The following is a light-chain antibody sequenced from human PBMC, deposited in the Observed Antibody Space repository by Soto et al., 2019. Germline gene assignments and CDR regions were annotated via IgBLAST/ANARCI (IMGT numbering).Light chain of an antibody. J-gene: IGLJ2*01. Sequence: QPVLTQPPSVSGAPGQRVTISCTGGSSNIGTGHDVHWYQQFPGTAPKLVIYGNKNRPTGVPERFSGSKSGTSASLAITGLQAEDEADYYCQSYDSSLSGPVFGGGTKLTVL. CDR1: SSNIGTGHD. CDR2: GNK. CDR3: QSYDSSLSGPV. V-gene: IGLV1-40*01.